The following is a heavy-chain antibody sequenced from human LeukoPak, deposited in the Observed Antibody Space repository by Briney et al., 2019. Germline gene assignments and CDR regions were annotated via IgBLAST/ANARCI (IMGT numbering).Heavy chain of an antibody. CDR2: ISYDGSNK. CDR1: GFTFSSYS. CDR3: ARGVGAVVDY. J-gene: IGHJ4*02. D-gene: IGHD1-26*01. V-gene: IGHV3-30*03. Sequence: GGSLRLSCAASGFTFSSYSMNWVRQAPGKGLEWVAVISYDGSNKYYADSVKGRFTISRDNSKNTLYLQMNSLRAEDTAVYYCARGVGAVVDYWGQGTLVTVSS.